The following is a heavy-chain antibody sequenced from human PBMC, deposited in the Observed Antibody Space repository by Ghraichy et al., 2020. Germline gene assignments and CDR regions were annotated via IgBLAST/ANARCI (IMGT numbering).Heavy chain of an antibody. CDR3: ARGYDYFAD. D-gene: IGHD5-12*01. CDR2: ISTTSSYR. CDR1: GFTFSDYY. J-gene: IGHJ4*02. V-gene: IGHV3-11*05. Sequence: GGSLRLSCRTSGFTFSDYYMSWIRQAPGKGLEWISYISTTSSYRDNADSVKGRFTISRDNAKSSLYLQMNSLRAEDTAVYYCARGYDYFADWGQGTFVTVAS.